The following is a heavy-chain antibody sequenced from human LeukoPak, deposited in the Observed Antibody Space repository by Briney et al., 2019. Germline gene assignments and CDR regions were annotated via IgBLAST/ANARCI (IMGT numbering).Heavy chain of an antibody. Sequence: GGSLRLSCAASGFTFSSYSMNWVRQAPGKGLEWVSYISSSSSTIYYADSVKGRFTISRDNAKNSLYLQMNSLRAEDTAVYYCARAKDTAMVDYWGQGTLVTVSS. J-gene: IGHJ4*02. V-gene: IGHV3-48*01. CDR1: GFTFSSYS. CDR3: ARAKDTAMVDY. CDR2: ISSSSSTI. D-gene: IGHD5-18*01.